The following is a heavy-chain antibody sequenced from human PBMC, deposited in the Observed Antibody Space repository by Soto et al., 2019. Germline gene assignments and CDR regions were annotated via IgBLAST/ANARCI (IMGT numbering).Heavy chain of an antibody. Sequence: PGGSLRLSCAASGFAFSSYSMNWVRQAPGKGLEWVLSISSSSSYIYYADSVKGRFTISRDNAKNSLYLQMNSLRAEDTAVYYCAGSVVVPAARGYYYYGMDVWGQGTRVTVSS. V-gene: IGHV3-21*01. D-gene: IGHD2-2*01. CDR2: ISSSSSYI. CDR1: GFAFSSYS. J-gene: IGHJ6*02. CDR3: AGSVVVPAARGYYYYGMDV.